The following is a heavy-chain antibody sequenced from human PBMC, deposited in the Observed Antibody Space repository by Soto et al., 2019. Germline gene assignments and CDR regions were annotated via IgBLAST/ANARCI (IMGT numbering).Heavy chain of an antibody. V-gene: IGHV1-3*01. Sequence: ASVKVSCKASGYTFTSYAMHWVRQAPGQRLEWMGWINAGNGNTKYSQKFQGRVTTTRDTSASTAYMELSSLRSEDTAVYYCARCEYSSSYYYGMDVWGQGTTVTVSS. CDR1: GYTFTSYA. D-gene: IGHD6-6*01. CDR3: ARCEYSSSYYYGMDV. J-gene: IGHJ6*02. CDR2: INAGNGNT.